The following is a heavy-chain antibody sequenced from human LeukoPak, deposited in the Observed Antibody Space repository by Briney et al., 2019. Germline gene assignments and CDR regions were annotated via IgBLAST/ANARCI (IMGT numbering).Heavy chain of an antibody. V-gene: IGHV4-39*01. CDR1: GGSISSSSYF. J-gene: IGHJ4*02. D-gene: IGHD5-12*01. CDR3: GRYDSGYAT. Sequence: NSSETLSLTCTVSGGSISSSSYFWGWIRQPPGKGLEWIGSIYYSGSTYYNPSLKSRVTISVDTSKNQFSLKLSSVTAADTAVYYCGRYDSGYATWGQGTLVTVSP. CDR2: IYYSGST.